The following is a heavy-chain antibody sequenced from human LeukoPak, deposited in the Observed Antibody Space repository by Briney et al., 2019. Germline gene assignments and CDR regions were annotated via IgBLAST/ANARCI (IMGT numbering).Heavy chain of an antibody. CDR2: FTATSHST. CDR1: GFTFSTYA. D-gene: IGHD3-10*01. Sequence: GGSLRLSCAASGFTFSTYAMSWVRQAPGKGLEWGSTFTATSHSTYYADSVKGRFTISRDNSKNTLYLQMNSLRAEDTAVYYCAKFNSPYGSGSFYDYWGQGTLVTVSS. J-gene: IGHJ4*02. V-gene: IGHV3-23*01. CDR3: AKFNSPYGSGSFYDY.